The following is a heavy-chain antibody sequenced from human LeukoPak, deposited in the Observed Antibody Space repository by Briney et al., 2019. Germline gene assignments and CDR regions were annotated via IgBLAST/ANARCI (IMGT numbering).Heavy chain of an antibody. D-gene: IGHD5-18*01. CDR2: IYYSGNT. J-gene: IGHJ4*02. Sequence: SETLSLTRTVSGGSISSYYWSWIRQPPGKGLEWIGYIYYSGNTNYNPSLKSRVTISVDTSKNQFSLKLSSVIAADTAVYFCARDLRGYSYGYLDFWGQGTLVTVSS. CDR3: ARDLRGYSYGYLDF. CDR1: GGSISSYY. V-gene: IGHV4-59*01.